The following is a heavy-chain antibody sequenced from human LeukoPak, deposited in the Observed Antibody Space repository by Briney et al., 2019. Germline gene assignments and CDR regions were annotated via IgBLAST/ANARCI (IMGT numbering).Heavy chain of an antibody. J-gene: IGHJ3*02. CDR2: ISYDGSKK. CDR1: GFTFSSYA. CDR3: AKEKRSTTYYDFWSGGGGAFDI. D-gene: IGHD3-3*01. V-gene: IGHV3-30*04. Sequence: GGSLRLSCAASGFTFSSYAIHWVRQAPGKGLEWVAVISYDGSKKYYADSVKGRFTISRDNSKNTLYLQMNTLRAEDTALYYCAKEKRSTTYYDFWSGGGGAFDIWGQGTMVTVSS.